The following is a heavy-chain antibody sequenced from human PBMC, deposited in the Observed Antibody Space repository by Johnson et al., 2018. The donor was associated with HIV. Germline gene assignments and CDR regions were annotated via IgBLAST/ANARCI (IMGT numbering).Heavy chain of an antibody. Sequence: VQLVESGGGLVQPGGSLRLSCAASGFTFNDYGMTWVRQAPGKGLEWVSGIDWNGGRQAYVDSVKGRFTISRDNAKNSLYMEMNSLRAEDTALYYCARGGLGFQNIHDPLDVWGQGTVVTVSS. CDR2: IDWNGGRQ. CDR1: GFTFNDYG. D-gene: IGHD1/OR15-1a*01. CDR3: ARGGLGFQNIHDPLDV. J-gene: IGHJ3*01. V-gene: IGHV3-20*04.